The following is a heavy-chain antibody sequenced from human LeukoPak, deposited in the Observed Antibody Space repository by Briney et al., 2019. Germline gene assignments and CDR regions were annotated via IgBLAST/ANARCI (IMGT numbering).Heavy chain of an antibody. CDR3: ASLSHCSTSSCFDY. CDR2: INHSGST. Sequence: KPSETLSLTCAVYGGSFSGYYWSWIRQPPGKGLEWIGEINHSGSTNYNPSLKSRVTISIDTSKSQFSLRLTSVTAADTAIYYCASLSHCSTSSCFDYWGWGTLVTVSS. D-gene: IGHD2-2*01. CDR1: GGSFSGYY. V-gene: IGHV4-34*01. J-gene: IGHJ4*02.